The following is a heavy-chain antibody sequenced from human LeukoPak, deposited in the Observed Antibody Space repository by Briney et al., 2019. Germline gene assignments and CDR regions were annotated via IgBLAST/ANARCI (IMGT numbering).Heavy chain of an antibody. D-gene: IGHD1-1*01. V-gene: IGHV4-34*01. CDR3: ARVPDITARPCDS. CDR1: GGSFSGYY. Sequence: SETLSLTCAVYGGSFSGYYWTLIRQNPGKGLEWIGEISHTGGTNYNPSLKSRITISVDSSKQQFSLKMTSVTAADTGVYYCARVPDITARPCDSWGPGTLVIVSS. J-gene: IGHJ4*02. CDR2: ISHTGGT.